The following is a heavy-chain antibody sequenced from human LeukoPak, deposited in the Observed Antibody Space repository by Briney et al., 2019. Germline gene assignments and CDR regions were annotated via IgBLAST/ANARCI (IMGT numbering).Heavy chain of an antibody. J-gene: IGHJ2*01. CDR1: GGSFSGYY. V-gene: IGHV4-34*01. D-gene: IGHD6-19*01. CDR2: INHSGST. CDR3: ARGLQSAVAPAPYFDL. Sequence: SETLSLTCAVYGGSFSGYYWSWIRQPPGRGLEWIGEINHSGSTNYNPSLKSRVTISVDTSKNQFSLKLSSVTAADTAVYYCARGLQSAVAPAPYFDLWGRGTLVTVSS.